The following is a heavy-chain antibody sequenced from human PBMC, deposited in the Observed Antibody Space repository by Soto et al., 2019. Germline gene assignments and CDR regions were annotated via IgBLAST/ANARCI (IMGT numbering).Heavy chain of an antibody. CDR1: GFTFSSYG. J-gene: IGHJ4*02. V-gene: IGHV3-33*01. CDR3: ARDAVITFGGVIVIFDY. Sequence: QVQLVESGGGVVQPGRSLRLSCAASGFTFSSYGMHWVRQAPGKGLEWVAVIWYDGSNKYYADSVKGRFTISRDKSKNTLYLQMNSLRAEDTAVYYCARDAVITFGGVIVIFDYWGQGTLVTVSS. CDR2: IWYDGSNK. D-gene: IGHD3-16*02.